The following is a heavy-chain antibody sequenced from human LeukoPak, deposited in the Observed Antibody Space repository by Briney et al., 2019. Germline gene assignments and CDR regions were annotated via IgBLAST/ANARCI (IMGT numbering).Heavy chain of an antibody. Sequence: GASLKISCRGSGYSFTNYWIGWVRQMPRKGLEWMGIFYPGNSDTRYSPSFQGQVTISADKSISTAYLQWSSLMASDTAMYYCARQRDYGDYGWAYWGQGTLVTVSS. CDR2: FYPGNSDT. CDR1: GYSFTNYW. CDR3: ARQRDYGDYGWAY. D-gene: IGHD4-17*01. J-gene: IGHJ4*02. V-gene: IGHV5-51*01.